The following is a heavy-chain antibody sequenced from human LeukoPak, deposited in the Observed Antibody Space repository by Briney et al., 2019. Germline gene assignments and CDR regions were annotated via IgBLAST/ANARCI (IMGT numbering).Heavy chain of an antibody. D-gene: IGHD3-22*01. V-gene: IGHV3-48*03. CDR3: ARDGSAGSGYFDY. CDR2: ISSSGSTI. CDR1: GFTFSTYE. J-gene: IGHJ4*02. Sequence: PGGSLRLSCAASGFTFSTYEMNWVRQAPGKGLEWVSYISSSGSTIYYADSMKGRFTISRDNAKNSLYLQVNSLRAEDTAVYYCARDGSAGSGYFDYWGQGTLVTVSS.